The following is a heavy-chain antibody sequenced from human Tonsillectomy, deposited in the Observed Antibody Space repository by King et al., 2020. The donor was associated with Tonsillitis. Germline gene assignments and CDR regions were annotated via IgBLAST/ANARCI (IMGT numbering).Heavy chain of an antibody. V-gene: IGHV3-21*03. Sequence: QLVQSGGGLVTPGVSLILSCATSGFTFSNSDMNWVRQAPGKGLEWVSSISSSGTYIYYAASVKGRFTISRDNAKHSLYLQMNSLRAGDTAVYYCARDKGADYFDSGRGAFDVWGQGTLVTVSS. CDR2: ISSSGTYI. J-gene: IGHJ3*01. D-gene: IGHD3-22*01. CDR1: GFTFSNSD. CDR3: ARDKGADYFDSGRGAFDV.